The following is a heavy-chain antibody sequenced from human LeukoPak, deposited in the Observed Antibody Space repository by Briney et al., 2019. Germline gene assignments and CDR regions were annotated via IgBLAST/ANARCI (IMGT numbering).Heavy chain of an antibody. Sequence: SETLSLTCAVSGGSFSAYYWSWIRQPPGKGLEWIGEINHSGSTNYNPSLKSRVTISVDTSKNQFSLKLRSVTAADTAVYYCARGQRLGYYYYYMDVWGKGTTVTVSS. J-gene: IGHJ6*03. V-gene: IGHV4-34*01. CDR1: GGSFSAYY. CDR3: ARGQRLGYYYYYMDV. CDR2: INHSGST. D-gene: IGHD7-27*01.